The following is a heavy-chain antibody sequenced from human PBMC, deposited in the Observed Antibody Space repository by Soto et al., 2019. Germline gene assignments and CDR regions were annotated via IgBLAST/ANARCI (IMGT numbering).Heavy chain of an antibody. D-gene: IGHD6-13*01. CDR1: GGTFSSYA. J-gene: IGHJ4*02. V-gene: IGHV1-69*13. CDR3: AESPVPGQSYSSSWSTFSY. Sequence: GASVKVSCKASGGTFSSYAISWVRQAPGQGLEWMGGIIPIFGTANYAQKFQGRVTITADESTSTAYMELSSLRSEDTAVYYRAESPVPGQSYSSSWSTFSYWGQGTLVTVSS. CDR2: IIPIFGTA.